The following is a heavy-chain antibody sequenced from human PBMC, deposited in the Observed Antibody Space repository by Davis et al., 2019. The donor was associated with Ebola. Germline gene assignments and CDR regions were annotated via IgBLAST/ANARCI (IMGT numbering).Heavy chain of an antibody. CDR2: ISYDGSNK. Sequence: PGGSLRLSCAASGFTFSSYAMHWVRQAPGKGLEWVAVISYDGSNKYYTDSVKGRFTASRDNSKNTLYLQMNGLRAEDTAVYYCARDRNWGCEYWGQGTLVTVSS. J-gene: IGHJ4*02. CDR1: GFTFSSYA. V-gene: IGHV3-30*04. D-gene: IGHD7-27*01. CDR3: ARDRNWGCEY.